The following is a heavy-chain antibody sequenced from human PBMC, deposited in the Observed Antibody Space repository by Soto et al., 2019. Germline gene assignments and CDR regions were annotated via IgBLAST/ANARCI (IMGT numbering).Heavy chain of an antibody. CDR2: INTDGSTP. CDR1: GFAFSSYW. V-gene: IGHV3-74*01. CDR3: ARSLSASPDY. J-gene: IGHJ4*02. D-gene: IGHD2-2*01. Sequence: PGGSLRLSCAASGFAFSSYWMHRVRQAPGKGLVWVSRINTDGSTPAYADSVKGRFTISRDNAKNTLSLQMNILRAEDTAVYYCARSLSASPDYWGQGTLVTVSS.